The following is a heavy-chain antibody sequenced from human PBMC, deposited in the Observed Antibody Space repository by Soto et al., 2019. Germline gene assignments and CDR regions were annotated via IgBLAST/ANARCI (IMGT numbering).Heavy chain of an antibody. CDR1: GGSISSSSYY. Sequence: QLQLQESGPGLVKPSETLSLTCTASGGSISSSSYYWGWIRQPPGKGLEWIGTIYYTGSTYYNPSLKSLVTISVDTSKNQFSLKLSSVTAADKAFYFCARQSSTSMAARYFDYWGEGSLVTVSS. CDR3: ARQSSTSMAARYFDY. V-gene: IGHV4-39*01. D-gene: IGHD6-6*01. CDR2: IYYTGST. J-gene: IGHJ4*02.